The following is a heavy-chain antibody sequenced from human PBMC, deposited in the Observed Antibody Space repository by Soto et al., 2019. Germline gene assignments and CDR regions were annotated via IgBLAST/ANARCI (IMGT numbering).Heavy chain of an antibody. D-gene: IGHD1-26*01. CDR3: VKCSYSGVYSQCDQ. J-gene: IGHJ4*02. V-gene: IGHV3-23*01. CDR2: ISGSGGST. CDR1: GFFCSNFA. Sequence: GRTLRLSCAAYGFFCSNFAMNWVRQAPGKGLEWVSAISGSGGSTYYADSVKGRFTISRDNSKNMLYVQMNSLRAEDTAVYYYVKCSYSGVYSQCDQWGQRTRVTVRS.